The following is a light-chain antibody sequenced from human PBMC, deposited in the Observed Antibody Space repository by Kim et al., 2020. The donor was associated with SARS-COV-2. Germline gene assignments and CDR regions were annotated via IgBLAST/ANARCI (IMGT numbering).Light chain of an antibody. J-gene: IGKJ1*01. CDR2: EAS. V-gene: IGKV3-20*01. CDR1: QNISSSH. Sequence: EIVLTQSPGTLSLSPGERATLSCRASQNISSSHLAWYQQKPGQAPRLLIFEASSRATGVSDRLSGSGSGTQFTLTISRLEPEDFAVHYCQQYGTSPRTFGQGTKVDIK. CDR3: QQYGTSPRT.